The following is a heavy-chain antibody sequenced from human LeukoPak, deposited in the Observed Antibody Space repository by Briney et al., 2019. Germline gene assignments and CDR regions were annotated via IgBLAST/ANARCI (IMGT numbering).Heavy chain of an antibody. CDR2: ISAYNGNT. V-gene: IGHV1-18*01. CDR1: GYTFTSYG. D-gene: IGHD3-3*01. J-gene: IGHJ6*02. CDR3: ARDREAFYGLRADYYYGMDV. Sequence: ASVKVSCKASGYTFTSYGISWVRQAPGQGLEWMGWISAYNGNTNYAQKLQGRVTMTTDTSTSTAYMELRSLRSDDTAVYYCARDREAFYGLRADYYYGMDVWGQGTTVTVSS.